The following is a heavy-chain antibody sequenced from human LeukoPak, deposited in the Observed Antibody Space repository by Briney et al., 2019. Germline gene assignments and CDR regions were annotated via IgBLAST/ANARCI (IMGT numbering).Heavy chain of an antibody. V-gene: IGHV5-10-1*01. CDR1: GYSFTSYW. CDR3: ARQIHLYYYDSSGSFYGMDV. Sequence: GESLKISCKGSGYSFTSYWISWVRQMPGNGLEWMGRIDPSDSYTNYSPSFQGHVTISADKSISTAYLQWSSLKASDTAMYYCARQIHLYYYDSSGSFYGMDVWGQGTTVTVSS. J-gene: IGHJ6*02. CDR2: IDPSDSYT. D-gene: IGHD3-22*01.